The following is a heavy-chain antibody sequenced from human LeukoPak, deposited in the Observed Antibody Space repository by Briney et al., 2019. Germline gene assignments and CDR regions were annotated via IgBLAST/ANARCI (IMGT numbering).Heavy chain of an antibody. D-gene: IGHD3-10*01. CDR1: GFSISNDW. Sequence: GGSLRLSCAASGFSISNDWMSWVRQAPGKGLEWVARVKSGSAGETTDYAAPVKGRFTISRVDSKNTLYLQMNSLKTEDTAVYYCTLIQGWGSGSYYRDFWGQGTLVTVSS. V-gene: IGHV3-15*01. CDR3: TLIQGWGSGSYYRDF. J-gene: IGHJ4*02. CDR2: VKSGSAGETT.